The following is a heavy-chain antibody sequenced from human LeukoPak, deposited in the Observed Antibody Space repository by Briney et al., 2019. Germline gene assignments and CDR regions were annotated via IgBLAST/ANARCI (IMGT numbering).Heavy chain of an antibody. D-gene: IGHD1-26*01. J-gene: IGHJ4*02. CDR3: ARARSGKWGFDY. V-gene: IGHV4-34*01. CDR1: GGSFSGYY. Sequence: SETLSLTCTVYGGSFSGYYWSWIRQPPGRGLEWIGEINHSGSINYDPSLKSRVTISVDTSKNQFSLKLSSVTAADTAVYYCARARSGKWGFDYWGQGTLVTVSS. CDR2: INHSGSI.